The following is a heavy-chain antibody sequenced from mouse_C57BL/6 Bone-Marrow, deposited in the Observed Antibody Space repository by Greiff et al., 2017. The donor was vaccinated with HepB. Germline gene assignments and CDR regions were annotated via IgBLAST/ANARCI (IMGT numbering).Heavy chain of an antibody. J-gene: IGHJ1*03. CDR2: IDPSDSYT. Sequence: QVHVKQPGAELVRPGTSVKLSCKASGYTFTSYWMHWVKQRPGQGLEWIGVIDPSDSYTNYNQKFKGKATLTVDTSSSTAYMQLSSLTSEDSAVYYCARDDGYYVPWYFDVWGTGTTVTVSS. V-gene: IGHV1-59*01. D-gene: IGHD2-3*01. CDR3: ARDDGYYVPWYFDV. CDR1: GYTFTSYW.